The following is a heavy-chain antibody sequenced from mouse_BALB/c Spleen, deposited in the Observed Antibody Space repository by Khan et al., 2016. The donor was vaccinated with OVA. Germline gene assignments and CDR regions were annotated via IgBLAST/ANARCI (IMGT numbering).Heavy chain of an antibody. Sequence: VQLKESGAELVRHGVSVKISCKGSGYTFTDYAMHWVKQSHAKSLEWIGVISTYYGDVDYSQKFKGKATMTVDRSSSTAYMELARLTSEDSAIYYCARGGKFAYWGQGTLVTVSA. CDR3: ARGGKFAY. V-gene: IGHV1S137*01. D-gene: IGHD1-1*02. CDR2: ISTYYGDV. CDR1: GYTFTDYA. J-gene: IGHJ3*01.